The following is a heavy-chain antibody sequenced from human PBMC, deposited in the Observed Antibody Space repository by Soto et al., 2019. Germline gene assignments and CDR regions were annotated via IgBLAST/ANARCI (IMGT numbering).Heavy chain of an antibody. J-gene: IGHJ2*01. CDR1: GYRFSTYW. Sequence: EVQLVQSGAELKKPGESLKISCKGTGYRFSTYWIAWVRQMPGKGLEWMGIIYPGDSDTRYSPSFQGQVTISADKSTTTAYLQWSSLKASDTAMYYCARRTGKGHCYFDLWGRGTLVTVPS. CDR2: IYPGDSDT. CDR3: ARRTGKGHCYFDL. D-gene: IGHD3-9*01. V-gene: IGHV5-51*01.